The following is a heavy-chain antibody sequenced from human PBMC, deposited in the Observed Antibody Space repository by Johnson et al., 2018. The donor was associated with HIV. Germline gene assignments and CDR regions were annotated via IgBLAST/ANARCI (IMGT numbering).Heavy chain of an antibody. J-gene: IGHJ3*02. D-gene: IGHD3-22*01. CDR2: IYSGGST. V-gene: IGHV3-66*01. CDR1: GFTFSNAW. Sequence: VQLVESGGGLVKPGGSLRLSCAASGFTFSNAWMSWVRQAPGKGLEWVSVIYSGGSTYYADSVKGRFTISRDNAKNTLYLQMNSLRAEDTAVYYCARDGADDNAFDIWGQGTMVTVSS. CDR3: ARDGADDNAFDI.